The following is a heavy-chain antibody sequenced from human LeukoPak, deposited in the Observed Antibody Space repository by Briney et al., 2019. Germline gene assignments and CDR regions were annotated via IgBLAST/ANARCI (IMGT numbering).Heavy chain of an antibody. D-gene: IGHD3-10*01. J-gene: IGHJ4*02. Sequence: GGSLRLSCVASGLTVSNHWMSWVRQAPGKGLEWVAGMTGGGATYHADSVKGRFVISRDNSKNTVYLQMNSLRAEDTALYFCAKDKIVGDGRWDFDYWGQGTLVTVSS. CDR3: AKDKIVGDGRWDFDY. V-gene: IGHV3-23*01. CDR2: MTGGGAT. CDR1: GLTVSNHW.